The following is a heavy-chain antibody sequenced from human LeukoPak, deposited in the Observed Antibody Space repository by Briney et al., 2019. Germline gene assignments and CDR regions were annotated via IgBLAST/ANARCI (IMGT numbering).Heavy chain of an antibody. CDR1: GFTVSSNY. J-gene: IGHJ4*02. Sequence: GGSLRLSCAASGFTVSSNYMSWVRQAPGKGLEWVSVIYSGGSTYYADSVKGRFTISRDNSKNTLYLQMNGLRAEDTAVYYCARDLGSSGFFDYWGQGTLVTVSP. CDR3: ARDLGSSGFFDY. D-gene: IGHD6-19*01. CDR2: IYSGGST. V-gene: IGHV3-53*01.